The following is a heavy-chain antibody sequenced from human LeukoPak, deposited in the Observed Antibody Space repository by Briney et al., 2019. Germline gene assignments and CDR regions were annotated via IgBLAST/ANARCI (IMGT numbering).Heavy chain of an antibody. V-gene: IGHV4-39*01. J-gene: IGHJ6*02. CDR1: GHPISSSNYF. CDR3: ARQLYSSATV. Sequence: PSETLSLTCTGPGHPISSSNYFWGSFRQPPGKGLGRIEHLYYSGSTYYNPSLKSRVTISVDTSKNQFSLQLCSVTVADTAVYCCARQLYSSATVWGQGTTVTVSS. CDR2: LYYSGST. D-gene: IGHD6-25*01.